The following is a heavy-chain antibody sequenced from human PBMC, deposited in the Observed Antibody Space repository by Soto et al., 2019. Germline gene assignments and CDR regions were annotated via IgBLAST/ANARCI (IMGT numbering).Heavy chain of an antibody. D-gene: IGHD3-9*01. CDR2: IFPGDSDT. Sequence: GESLKISCKCSGYAFRSYWIGWVRQMPGKGLEWVGIIFPGDSDTRYSPSFQGQVTISVDNSISTAYMQWRSLEASDTATFYCARVHMINFDGVDPSAYYFDYWGRGTRVTVSS. CDR3: ARVHMINFDGVDPSAYYFDY. J-gene: IGHJ4*02. CDR1: GYAFRSYW. V-gene: IGHV5-51*01.